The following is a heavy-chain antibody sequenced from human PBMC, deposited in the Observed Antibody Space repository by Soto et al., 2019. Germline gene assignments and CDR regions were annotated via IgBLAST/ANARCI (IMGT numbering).Heavy chain of an antibody. Sequence: PSETLSLTCTVSGGSISTYYWSWIRQPPGKGLEWIGYIYYSGSTNYNPSLKSRVTISVDTSKNQFSLKLSSVTAADTAVYYCARAVLYSSGRPYNWFDPWGQGTLVTVSS. D-gene: IGHD6-19*01. CDR2: IYYSGST. CDR1: GGSISTYY. V-gene: IGHV4-59*08. J-gene: IGHJ5*02. CDR3: ARAVLYSSGRPYNWFDP.